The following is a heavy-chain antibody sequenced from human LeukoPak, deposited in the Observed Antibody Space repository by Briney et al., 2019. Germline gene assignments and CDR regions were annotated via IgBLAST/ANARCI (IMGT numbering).Heavy chain of an antibody. CDR3: ARRVGG. V-gene: IGHV3-48*03. CDR1: GFTFSSSE. J-gene: IGHJ4*02. CDR2: IHSTGSPI. Sequence: GGSLRLSCAASGFTFSSSEMTWVRQAPGKGLEWLSYIHSTGSPIYYADSVKGRFTISRDNAKNSLYLQMNSLRAEDTAVYYCARRVGGWGQGILVTVSS. D-gene: IGHD3-10*01.